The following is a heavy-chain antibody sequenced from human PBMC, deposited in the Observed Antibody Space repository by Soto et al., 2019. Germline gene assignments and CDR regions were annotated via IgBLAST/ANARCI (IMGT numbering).Heavy chain of an antibody. Sequence: GGSLRLSCAASGFTFSSYSMNWVRQAPGKGLEWVAVISYDGSNKYYADPVKGRFTSSRDNSKNTLYLKMNSLRAEDTAVFYCAKDRGYSLYYYYGMGVWGQGTRVNGSS. CDR1: GFTFSSYS. D-gene: IGHD5-18*01. CDR3: AKDRGYSLYYYYGMGV. J-gene: IGHJ6*02. V-gene: IGHV3-30*18. CDR2: ISYDGSNK.